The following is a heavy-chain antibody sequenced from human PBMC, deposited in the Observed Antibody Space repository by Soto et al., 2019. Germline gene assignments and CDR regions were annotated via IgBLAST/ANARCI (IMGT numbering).Heavy chain of an antibody. D-gene: IGHD1-26*01. CDR3: AKLTRGAPVSYFDH. J-gene: IGHJ4*02. CDR1: GGSISGSYYY. V-gene: IGHV4-39*01. CDR2: VFYTGFT. Sequence: SETLSLTCAVSGGSISGSYYYWAWLRQSPGKGPEWIGSVFYTGFTSYNPSLESRVSVSVETSKSQCSLKLSAVTAADTAVYYRAKLTRGAPVSYFDHWGQGILVTVSS.